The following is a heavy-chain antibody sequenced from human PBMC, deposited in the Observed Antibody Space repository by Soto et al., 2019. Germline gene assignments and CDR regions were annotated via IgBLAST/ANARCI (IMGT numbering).Heavy chain of an antibody. CDR1: GGSISSGDYY. Sequence: PSETLSLTCTVSGGSISSGDYYWSWIRQPPGKGLEWIGYIYYSGSTYYNPSLKSRVTISVDTSKNQFSLKLSSVTAADTAVYYCARNQRGRRDAFDIWGQGRMVTVSS. V-gene: IGHV4-30-4*01. CDR3: ARNQRGRRDAFDI. CDR2: IYYSGST. D-gene: IGHD1-1*01. J-gene: IGHJ3*02.